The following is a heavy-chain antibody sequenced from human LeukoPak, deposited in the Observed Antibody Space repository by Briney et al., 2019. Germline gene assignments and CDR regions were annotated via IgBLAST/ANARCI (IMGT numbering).Heavy chain of an antibody. CDR1: GFSFGTYV. Sequence: PGGSLRLSCAASGFSFGTYVMTWVRQALGKGLECVSTVSGSGGNTYYTDSVKGRFTISRDNSKNTLFLQMSSLRAEDTALYYCTKGGVVSAFGYWGQGVLVTVSS. J-gene: IGHJ4*02. CDR2: VSGSGGNT. V-gene: IGHV3-23*01. CDR3: TKGGVVSAFGY. D-gene: IGHD3-22*01.